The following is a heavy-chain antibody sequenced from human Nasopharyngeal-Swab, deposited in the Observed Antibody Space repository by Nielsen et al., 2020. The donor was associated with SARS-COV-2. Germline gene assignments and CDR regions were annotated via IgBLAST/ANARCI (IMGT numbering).Heavy chain of an antibody. Sequence: GGSLRLSCAASGLIFSTFGMHWVRQAPGKGLEWVAVSWYDGRNALYSDSLKGRVTLSRDNYKNTLDLQINSLGVDDTAVYYCAKDTIGWAAKFDAWGQGALVTVSP. CDR3: AKDTIGWAAKFDA. CDR1: GLIFSTFG. D-gene: IGHD5-24*01. J-gene: IGHJ5*02. CDR2: SWYDGRNA. V-gene: IGHV3-33*06.